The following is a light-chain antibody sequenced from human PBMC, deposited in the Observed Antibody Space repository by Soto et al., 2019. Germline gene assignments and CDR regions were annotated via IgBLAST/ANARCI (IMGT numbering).Light chain of an antibody. CDR2: GAS. Sequence: EIVMTQSPATLSVSPGERATLSCRASQSVSTNLAWDQQKPGQAPRLLIYGASTRATGIPARFSGSGSGTEFTLTISSLQSEDFAVYYCQQYNNWPPGTFGQGTKVESK. V-gene: IGKV3-15*01. CDR3: QQYNNWPPGT. J-gene: IGKJ1*01. CDR1: QSVSTN.